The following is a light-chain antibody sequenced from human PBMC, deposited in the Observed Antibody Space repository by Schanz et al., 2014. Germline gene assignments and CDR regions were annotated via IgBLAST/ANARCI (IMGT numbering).Light chain of an antibody. V-gene: IGLV1-40*01. CDR2: GNS. CDR1: SSNIGAGFD. Sequence: QSVLTQPPSVSGAPGQRVTISCTGSSSNIGAGFDVHWYQHLPGTAPKLLIYGNSNRPSGVPDRFSGSKSGTSASLAITGLQAEDEADYYCQSYDISVSVNFVFGTGTKVTVL. J-gene: IGLJ1*01. CDR3: QSYDISVSVNFV.